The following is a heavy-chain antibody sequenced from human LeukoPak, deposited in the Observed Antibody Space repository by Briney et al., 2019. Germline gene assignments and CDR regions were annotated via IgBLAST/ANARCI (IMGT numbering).Heavy chain of an antibody. CDR2: ISSSGRTI. CDR3: ASHLENFFNSSGWAVGY. Sequence: PGGSLRLSCAASGFTFSSYSMNWVRQAPGKGLEWVSYISSSGRTILYADSVKGRFTISRDNAKNSLYLQMNSLRAEDTAVYYCASHLENFFNSSGWAVGYWGQGTLVTVSS. J-gene: IGHJ4*02. V-gene: IGHV3-48*04. CDR1: GFTFSSYS. D-gene: IGHD6-19*01.